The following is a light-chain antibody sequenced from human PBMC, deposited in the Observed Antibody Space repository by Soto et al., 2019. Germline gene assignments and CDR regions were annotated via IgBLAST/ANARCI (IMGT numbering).Light chain of an antibody. Sequence: QPVLTQSPSASASLGASVKLTCTLSSGHSSYAIAWHQQQPEKGPRYLVKLNSDGSHSKGDGIPDRFSGSSSGTERYLTSSSLQSEDEADYYCQTWSTGIRVFGGGTKLTVL. CDR3: QTWSTGIRV. CDR2: LNSDGSH. CDR1: SGHSSYA. J-gene: IGLJ3*02. V-gene: IGLV4-69*01.